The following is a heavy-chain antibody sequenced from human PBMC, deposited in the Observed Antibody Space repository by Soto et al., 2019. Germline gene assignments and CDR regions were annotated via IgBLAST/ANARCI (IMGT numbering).Heavy chain of an antibody. J-gene: IGHJ4*02. CDR3: AKSGDDFWSQSDY. D-gene: IGHD3-3*01. CDR1: GFTFSSYA. Sequence: PGGSLRLSCAASGFTFSSYAMSWVRQAPGKGLEWVSTISLNGDSTYYADSVKGRFTISRDISKNTLYLQMNSLRAEDTAVYYCAKSGDDFWSQSDYWGQGGLVTVSS. CDR2: ISLNGDST. V-gene: IGHV3-23*01.